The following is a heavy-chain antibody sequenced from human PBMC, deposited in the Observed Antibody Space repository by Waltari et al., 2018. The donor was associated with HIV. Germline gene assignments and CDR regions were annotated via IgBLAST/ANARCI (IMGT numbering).Heavy chain of an antibody. CDR3: ARGGAVAFDY. D-gene: IGHD6-19*01. V-gene: IGHV1-46*03. CDR1: GYTLTSYY. J-gene: IGHJ4*02. CDR2: INPSGGST. Sequence: QVQLVQSGAALKTPGASVKVSFKASGYTLTSYYMHWVRQAPGQGLEWMGKINPSGGSTSYVQKFKGKVTMTRDTSTSTVYMELSSLRSEDTAVYYCARGGAVAFDYWGQGTLVTVSS.